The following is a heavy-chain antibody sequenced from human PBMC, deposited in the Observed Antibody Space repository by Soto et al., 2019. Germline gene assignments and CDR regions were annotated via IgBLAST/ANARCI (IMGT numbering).Heavy chain of an antibody. D-gene: IGHD6-19*01. J-gene: IGHJ4*02. CDR1: GYTFTSYG. CDR3: ARSVAGPLTSLDY. V-gene: IGHV1-18*01. CDR2: ISAYNGNT. Sequence: QVQLVQSGAEVKKPGASVKVSCKASGYTFTSYGISWVRQAPGQGLEWMGWISAYNGNTKYAQKRQGSITMTTGTSTSTAYMELRSLTSDATAVYYCARSVAGPLTSLDYWGQGTLVTVSS.